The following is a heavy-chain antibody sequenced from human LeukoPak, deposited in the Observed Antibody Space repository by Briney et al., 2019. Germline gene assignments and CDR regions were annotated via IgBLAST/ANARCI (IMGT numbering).Heavy chain of an antibody. J-gene: IGHJ4*02. CDR2: IYPGDSVT. CDR1: GYSFTSYW. V-gene: IGHV5-51*01. D-gene: IGHD2-2*01. CDR3: ARHYCSGTSCYYFDY. Sequence: GEPLKISGLGSGYSFTSYWIAWVRQIPGKDLEWMGIIYPGDSVTRYSPSFQGQVTISADKSISTAYLQWSSLKASDTAMYYCARHYCSGTSCYYFDYWGQGTLVTVSS.